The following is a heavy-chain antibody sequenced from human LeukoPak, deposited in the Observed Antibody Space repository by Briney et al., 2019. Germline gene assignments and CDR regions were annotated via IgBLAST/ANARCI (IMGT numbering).Heavy chain of an antibody. CDR2: IYHSGST. CDR1: GYSINTGYF. D-gene: IGHD3-10*01. CDR3: ARAPPLWFGGLNYWYFDL. V-gene: IGHV4-38-2*01. J-gene: IGHJ2*01. Sequence: SETLSLTCAVSGYSINTGYFWGWIRPPPGEGLEWVGTIYHSGSTYYNPSLKSRVTISVDTSKNQFSLRLSSVTAADTAVYYSARAPPLWFGGLNYWYFDLWGHGTLVTVSS.